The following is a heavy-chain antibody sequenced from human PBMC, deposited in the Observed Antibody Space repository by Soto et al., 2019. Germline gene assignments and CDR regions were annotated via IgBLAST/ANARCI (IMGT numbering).Heavy chain of an antibody. V-gene: IGHV3-30-3*01. CDR1: GFTFSSYV. D-gene: IGHD2-15*01. CDR3: ARAGCDGGSCYTLVGLRYGMDV. CDR2: ISYDGNNK. J-gene: IGHJ6*02. Sequence: QVQLVESGGGVVQPGRSLRLSCAASGFTFSSYVMHWVRQAPGKGLEWVAIISYDGNNKYYADSVKGRFTISRDNSKNTLYLQMNSLRAEDTAVYYCARAGCDGGSCYTLVGLRYGMDVWGQGTTVNVSS.